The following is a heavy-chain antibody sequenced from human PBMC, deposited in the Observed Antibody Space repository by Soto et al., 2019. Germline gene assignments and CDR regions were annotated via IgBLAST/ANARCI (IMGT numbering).Heavy chain of an antibody. CDR2: IYTSGST. CDR3: SRGRVAARPSVYYYFYGMDV. Sequence: LSLTCTVSGGSISSYYWSWIRQPAGKGLEWIGRIYTSGSTNYNPSLKSRVTMSVDTSKNQFSLKLSSVTAADTAVYSCSRGRVAARPSVYYYFYGMDVWGQGTTVTVSS. V-gene: IGHV4-4*07. D-gene: IGHD6-6*01. J-gene: IGHJ6*02. CDR1: GGSISSYY.